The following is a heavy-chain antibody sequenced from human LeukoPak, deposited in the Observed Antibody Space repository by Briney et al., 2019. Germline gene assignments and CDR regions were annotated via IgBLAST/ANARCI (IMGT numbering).Heavy chain of an antibody. J-gene: IGHJ4*02. Sequence: GRSLRLSCAASGFTFDDYAMHWVRQAPGKGLEWVSGISWNSGTIGYADSVKGRFTISRDNGKNSPYLQMNSLRAEDTALYYCAKDPGFFGDKSTAFDYWGQGTLVTVSS. V-gene: IGHV3-9*01. CDR2: ISWNSGTI. D-gene: IGHD3-10*01. CDR1: GFTFDDYA. CDR3: AKDPGFFGDKSTAFDY.